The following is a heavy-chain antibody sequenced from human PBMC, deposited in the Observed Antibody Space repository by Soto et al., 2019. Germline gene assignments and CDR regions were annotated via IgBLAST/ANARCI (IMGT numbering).Heavy chain of an antibody. J-gene: IGHJ3*02. CDR1: GGSVSSGSYY. V-gene: IGHV4-61*01. CDR3: ARDDIVVVPAAMSAFDI. Sequence: QVQLQESGPGLVKPSETLSLTCTVSGGSVSSGSYYWSWIRQPPGKGLAWIGYIYYSGSTNYNPSLKSRVTISVDTSKNQFSLKLSSVTAADTAVYYCARDDIVVVPAAMSAFDIWGQGTMVTVSS. CDR2: IYYSGST. D-gene: IGHD2-2*01.